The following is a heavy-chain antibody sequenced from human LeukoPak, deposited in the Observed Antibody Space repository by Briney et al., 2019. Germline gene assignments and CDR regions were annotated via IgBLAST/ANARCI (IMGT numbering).Heavy chain of an antibody. CDR2: IKSKTDGGTT. CDR1: GFTFSNAW. J-gene: IGHJ4*02. Sequence: GGSLRLSCAASGFTFSNAWMSWVRQVPGKGLDWVGRIKSKTDGGTTDYAAPVKGRFTISRDDSKNTLYLQMNSLKTEDTAVYYCTTLTRYCSGGSCYSTGNYWGQGTLVTVSS. CDR3: TTLTRYCSGGSCYSTGNY. V-gene: IGHV3-15*01. D-gene: IGHD2-15*01.